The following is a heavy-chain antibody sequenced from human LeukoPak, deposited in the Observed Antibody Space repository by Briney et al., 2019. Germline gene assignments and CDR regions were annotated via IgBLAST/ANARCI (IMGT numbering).Heavy chain of an antibody. CDR1: GGSISSYY. CDR2: IYYSGST. Sequence: SETLSLTCTVSGGSISSYYWSWIRQPPGKGLEWIGYIYYSGSTNYNPSLKSRVTISVDTSKNQFSLKLSSVTAADTAVYYCARLVGATIGEIDYWGQGTLVTVSS. D-gene: IGHD1-26*01. V-gene: IGHV4-59*01. CDR3: ARLVGATIGEIDY. J-gene: IGHJ4*02.